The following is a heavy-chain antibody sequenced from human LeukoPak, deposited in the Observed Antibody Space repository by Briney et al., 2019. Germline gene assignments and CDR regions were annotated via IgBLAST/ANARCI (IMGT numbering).Heavy chain of an antibody. CDR2: IIPIFGTA. J-gene: IGHJ4*02. Sequence: SVKVSCKAFGYTFTRYYMHWVRQAPGQGLEWMGGIIPIFGTANYAQKFQGRVTITADESTSTAYMELSSLRSDDTAVYYCARDSYAMIVVPPKVGADYWGQGTLVTVSS. D-gene: IGHD3-22*01. CDR1: GYTFTRYY. V-gene: IGHV1-69*13. CDR3: ARDSYAMIVVPPKVGADY.